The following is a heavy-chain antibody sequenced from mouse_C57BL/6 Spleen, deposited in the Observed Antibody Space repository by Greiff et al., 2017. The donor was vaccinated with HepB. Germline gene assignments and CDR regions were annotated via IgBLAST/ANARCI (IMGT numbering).Heavy chain of an antibody. CDR3: ARSPLYYGSSDWYFDV. D-gene: IGHD1-1*01. J-gene: IGHJ1*03. CDR1: GYSFTGYF. Sequence: EVKLVESGPELVKPGDSVKISCKASGYSFTGYFMNWVMQSHGKSLEWIGRINPYNGDTFYNQKFKGKATLTVDKSSSTAHMELRSLTSEDSAVYYCARSPLYYGSSDWYFDVWGTGTTVTVSS. CDR2: INPYNGDT. V-gene: IGHV1-20*01.